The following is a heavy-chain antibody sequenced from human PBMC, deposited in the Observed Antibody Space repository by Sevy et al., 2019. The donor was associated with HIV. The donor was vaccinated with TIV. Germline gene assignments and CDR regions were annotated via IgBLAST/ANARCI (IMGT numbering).Heavy chain of an antibody. V-gene: IGHV3-48*02. CDR1: GFTFSSYS. Sequence: GGSLRLSCAASGFTFSSYSMNWVRQAPGKGLEWVSYISSSSSTIYYADSVKGRFTISRDNAKNSLYLQMNSLRDEDTAVYYSEREMNSYGPSPTNYMDVWGKGTTVTISS. CDR2: ISSSSSTI. CDR3: EREMNSYGPSPTNYMDV. J-gene: IGHJ6*03. D-gene: IGHD5-18*01.